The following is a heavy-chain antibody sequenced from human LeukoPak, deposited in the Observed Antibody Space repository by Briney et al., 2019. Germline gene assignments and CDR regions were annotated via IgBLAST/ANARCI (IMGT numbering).Heavy chain of an antibody. Sequence: SETLSLTCTVSGGSISSYYWSWIRQPPGKGLEWIGYIYYSGSTNYNPSLKSRVTISVDTSKNQFSLKLRSVTAADTAVYYCARDGFWGHAFDIWGQGTMVTVSS. V-gene: IGHV4-59*01. CDR2: IYYSGST. D-gene: IGHD7-27*01. CDR1: GGSISSYY. J-gene: IGHJ3*02. CDR3: ARDGFWGHAFDI.